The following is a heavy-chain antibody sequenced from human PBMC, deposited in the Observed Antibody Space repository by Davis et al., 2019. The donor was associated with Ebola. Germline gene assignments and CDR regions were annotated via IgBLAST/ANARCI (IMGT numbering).Heavy chain of an antibody. J-gene: IGHJ3*02. D-gene: IGHD6-19*01. CDR3: TSGQGQWLATGGAFDI. Sequence: AASVKVSCKASGGTFYSYAISWVRQAPGQGLEWMGGIIPIFGAANYAQKFQGRVTITADESTSTAYMELSSLRYEDTAMYYCTSGQGQWLATGGAFDIWGQGTMVTVSS. V-gene: IGHV1-69*13. CDR1: GGTFYSYA. CDR2: IIPIFGAA.